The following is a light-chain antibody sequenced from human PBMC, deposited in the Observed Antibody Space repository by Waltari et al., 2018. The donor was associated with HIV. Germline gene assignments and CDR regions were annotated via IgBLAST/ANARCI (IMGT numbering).Light chain of an antibody. CDR1: QSVFYSSSNKNY. V-gene: IGKV4-1*01. Sequence: DVVMTQSPDSLAVSLGERATINCKSSQSVFYSSSNKNYLAWYQHKSGQPPKLLIYWASTRKSGVPDRFSGIWSCTDFTLTISSLQAEDVALYYCQQYFGPFLTTFGQGTRLEIK. CDR3: QQYFGPFLTT. J-gene: IGKJ5*01. CDR2: WAS.